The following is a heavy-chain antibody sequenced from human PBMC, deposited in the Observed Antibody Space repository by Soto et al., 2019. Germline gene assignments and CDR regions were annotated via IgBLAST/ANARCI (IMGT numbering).Heavy chain of an antibody. D-gene: IGHD3-10*01. J-gene: IGHJ4*02. V-gene: IGHV3-23*01. CDR3: AKDGVYGSGSWDDY. Sequence: EVQLLESGGGLVQPGGSLRLSCAASGFTFSSYAMSWVRQAPGKGLEWVSAFSGSGGSTYYADSVKGRFTISRDNSKNPLYLQMNSLRAEDTAVYYCAKDGVYGSGSWDDYWGQGTLVTVSS. CDR2: FSGSGGST. CDR1: GFTFSSYA.